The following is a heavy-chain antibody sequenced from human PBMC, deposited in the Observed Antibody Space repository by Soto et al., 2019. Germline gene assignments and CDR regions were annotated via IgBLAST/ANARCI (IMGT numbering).Heavy chain of an antibody. CDR2: IIPILGIA. J-gene: IGHJ5*02. V-gene: IGHV1-69*10. D-gene: IGHD4-4*01. CDR3: ARDEGPYSNYWFDP. CDR1: GGTFSSYA. Sequence: ASVKVSCKASGGTFSSYAISWVRQAPGQGLEWMGGIIPILGIANYAQKFQGRVTITADKSTSTAYMELSSLRSEDTAVYYCARDEGPYSNYWFDPWGQGTLVTVSS.